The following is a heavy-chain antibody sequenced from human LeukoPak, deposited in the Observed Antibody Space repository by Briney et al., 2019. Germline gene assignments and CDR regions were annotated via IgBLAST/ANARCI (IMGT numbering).Heavy chain of an antibody. CDR3: ARFGHGSGSYYNWFDP. Sequence: SQTLSLTCTVSGGSISSGGYYWSWIRQPPGKGLEWLGYIYHSGSTYYNPSLKSRVTISVDTSKNQFSLKLSSVTAADTAVYYCARFGHGSGSYYNWFDPWGQGTLVTVSS. D-gene: IGHD3-10*01. V-gene: IGHV4-30-2*01. CDR1: GGSISSGGYY. J-gene: IGHJ5*02. CDR2: IYHSGST.